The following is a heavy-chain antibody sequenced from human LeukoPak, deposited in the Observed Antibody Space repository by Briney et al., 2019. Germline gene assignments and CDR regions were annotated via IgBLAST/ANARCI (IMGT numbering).Heavy chain of an antibody. D-gene: IGHD6-13*01. J-gene: IGHJ4*02. CDR2: INPSGGST. CDR1: GYTFTCYY. Sequence: ASVKASCKASGYTFTCYYMHWVRQAPGQGLEWMGIINPSGGSTSYAQKFQGRVTMTRDTSTSTVYMELSSLRSEDTAVYYCFLAAAGIFDYWGQGTLVTVSS. CDR3: FLAAAGIFDY. V-gene: IGHV1-46*01.